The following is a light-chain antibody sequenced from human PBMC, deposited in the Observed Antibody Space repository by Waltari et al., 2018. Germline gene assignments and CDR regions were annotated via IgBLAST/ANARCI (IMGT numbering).Light chain of an antibody. Sequence: QSALTQPRSVSGSPGQSVTISGTGTSSDAGGYNYVSWYQQHPGKAPKLIIYDVSKRPSGVPARFSGSKSGNTASLTISGLHAEDEADYYCCSYAGSYTHWVFGGGTKLTVL. CDR2: DVS. CDR3: CSYAGSYTHWV. V-gene: IGLV2-11*01. J-gene: IGLJ3*02. CDR1: SSDAGGYNY.